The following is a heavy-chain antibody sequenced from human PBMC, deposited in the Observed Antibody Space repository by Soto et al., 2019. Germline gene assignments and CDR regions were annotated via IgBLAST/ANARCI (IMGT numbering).Heavy chain of an antibody. Sequence: PSETLSLTCTVSGGSISSGGYYWSWIRQHPGKGLEWIGYIYYSGSTYYNPSLKSRVTISVDTSKNQFSLKLSSVTAADTAVYYCARSRRDVVTSTTFDYWGQGTLVTVSS. D-gene: IGHD1-26*01. J-gene: IGHJ4*02. CDR1: GGSISSGGYY. CDR2: IYYSGST. V-gene: IGHV4-31*03. CDR3: ARSRRDVVTSTTFDY.